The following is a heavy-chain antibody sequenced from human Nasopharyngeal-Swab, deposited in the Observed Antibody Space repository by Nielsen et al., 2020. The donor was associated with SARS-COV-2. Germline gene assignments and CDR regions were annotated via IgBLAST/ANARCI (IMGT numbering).Heavy chain of an antibody. Sequence: GESLKISCAASGFTFSSYAMSWVRQAPGKGLEWVSGSSGSGGSTNYADSVKGRFTISRDNSKNTQYLQMNSLRAEDTAVYYCAKVSHILTGYYPSDYWGQGTLVTVSS. D-gene: IGHD3-9*01. V-gene: IGHV3-23*01. J-gene: IGHJ4*02. CDR3: AKVSHILTGYYPSDY. CDR2: SSGSGGST. CDR1: GFTFSSYA.